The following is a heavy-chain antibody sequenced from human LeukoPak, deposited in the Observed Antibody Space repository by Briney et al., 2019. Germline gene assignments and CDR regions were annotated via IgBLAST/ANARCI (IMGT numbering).Heavy chain of an antibody. CDR2: INPNSGGT. D-gene: IGHD3-9*01. CDR3: ARGSRGVLRYFDWSKNYYYYYMDV. V-gene: IGHV1-2*02. J-gene: IGHJ6*03. CDR1: GYTFTGYY. Sequence: ASVKVSCKASGYTFTGYYMHWVRQAPGQGLEWMGWINPNSGGTNYAQKFQGRVTMTRDTSISTAYMELSSLRSEDTAVYYCARGSRGVLRYFDWSKNYYYYYMDVWGNGTTVTISS.